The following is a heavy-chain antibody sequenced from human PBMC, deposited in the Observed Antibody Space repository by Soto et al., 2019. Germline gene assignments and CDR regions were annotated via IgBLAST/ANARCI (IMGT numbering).Heavy chain of an antibody. J-gene: IGHJ4*02. Sequence: QVQLQESGPGLVKPSQTLSLTCTVSGGSISSGGYYWSWIRQHPGKGLEWIGYIYYSGSTYYNPSLKGRVTISVDTSKNQFSLKLSSVTAADTAVYYCARAGDSMVRGVISPDYWGQGTLVTVSS. CDR3: ARAGDSMVRGVISPDY. CDR2: IYYSGST. D-gene: IGHD3-10*01. V-gene: IGHV4-31*03. CDR1: GGSISSGGYY.